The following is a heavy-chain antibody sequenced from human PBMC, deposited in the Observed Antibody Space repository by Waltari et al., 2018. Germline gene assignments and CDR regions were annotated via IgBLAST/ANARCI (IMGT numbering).Heavy chain of an antibody. V-gene: IGHV4-61*02. Sequence: QVQLQESGPGLVKPSQTLSLTCTVSGGSISSGSYYWSWIRQPAGKGLEWIGRIYTSGSTNYNPSLKSRGTISVDTSKNQFSLKLSSVTAADTAVYYCARGITIDWFDPWGQGTLVTVSS. D-gene: IGHD3-10*01. J-gene: IGHJ5*02. CDR1: GGSISSGSYY. CDR2: IYTSGST. CDR3: ARGITIDWFDP.